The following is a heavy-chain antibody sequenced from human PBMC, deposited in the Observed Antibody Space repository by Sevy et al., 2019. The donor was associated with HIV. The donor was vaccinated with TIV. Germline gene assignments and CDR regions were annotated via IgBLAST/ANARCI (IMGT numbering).Heavy chain of an antibody. D-gene: IGHD3-10*01. Sequence: GGSLRLSCVTSGFTFRTSGMHWVRQSPGKGLEWVAVISYDEAHKNYADSVKGRFSISKDNSKNTLYLQMSSLRTEDTAVDYGAKDYSAGITMVRGAYRARGDYFDYWGQGTQVTVSS. V-gene: IGHV3-30*18. J-gene: IGHJ4*02. CDR3: AKDYSAGITMVRGAYRARGDYFDY. CDR2: ISYDEAHK. CDR1: GFTFRTSG.